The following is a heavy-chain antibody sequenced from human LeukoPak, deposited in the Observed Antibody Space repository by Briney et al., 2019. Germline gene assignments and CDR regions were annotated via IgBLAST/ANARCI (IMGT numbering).Heavy chain of an antibody. CDR1: GYTFTGYY. V-gene: IGHV1-2*02. CDR3: ARGAYEYGDYGVSFHFYYMDV. D-gene: IGHD4-17*01. J-gene: IGHJ6*03. CDR2: INPNSGGT. Sequence: GASVTVSCKASGYTFTGYYMHWVRQAPGQGLEWMGWINPNSGGTNYAQKFQGRVTMTRDTSISTAYMELRSLRSDDTAVYYCARGAYEYGDYGVSFHFYYMDVWAKGTTVIVSS.